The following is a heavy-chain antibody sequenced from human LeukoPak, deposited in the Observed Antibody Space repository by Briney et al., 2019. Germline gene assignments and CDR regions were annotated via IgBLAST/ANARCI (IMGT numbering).Heavy chain of an antibody. V-gene: IGHV3-74*01. CDR3: ARDVGGAGSH. CDR1: GFTFSRYW. Sequence: GESVRLSCAASGFTFSRYWMHWIRQAPGEGLVWVSRIDEHGTTIDYADSVRDRFTISRDNAKNTLYLHMNSLRAEDTAMYYCARDVGGAGSHWGQGSLVTVSS. CDR2: IDEHGTTI. D-gene: IGHD3-10*01. J-gene: IGHJ4*02.